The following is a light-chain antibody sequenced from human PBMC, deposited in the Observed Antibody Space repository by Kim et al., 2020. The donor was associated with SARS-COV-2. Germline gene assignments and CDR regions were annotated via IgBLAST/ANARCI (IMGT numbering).Light chain of an antibody. CDR1: NNDVGSHDL. CDR2: GDN. V-gene: IGLV2-23*01. Sequence: QSVLTQPASVSGSPGQPITISCSGTNNDVGSHDLVSWYQHHPGTAPKLVIYGDNQRPSGVSSRFSGSKSGNTASLTISGLQPEDEADYYCCSYANGGTWVFGGGTQLTVL. J-gene: IGLJ3*02. CDR3: CSYANGGTWV.